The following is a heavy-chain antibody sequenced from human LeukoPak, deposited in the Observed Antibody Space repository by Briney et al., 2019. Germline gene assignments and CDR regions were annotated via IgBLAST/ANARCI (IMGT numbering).Heavy chain of an antibody. D-gene: IGHD2-21*01. Sequence: GGSLRLSCAASGFTFSTYGMHWVRQAPGRGLEWVAFIRYDGSNKYYADSVKGRFTISRDNSKNTLYLQMNSLRAEDTAVYYCAPRVVVIAAPFDYWGQGTLVTVSS. CDR1: GFTFSTYG. J-gene: IGHJ4*02. CDR3: APRVVVIAAPFDY. V-gene: IGHV3-30*02. CDR2: IRYDGSNK.